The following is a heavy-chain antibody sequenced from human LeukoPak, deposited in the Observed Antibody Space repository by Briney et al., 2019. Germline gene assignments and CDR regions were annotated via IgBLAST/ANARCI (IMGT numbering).Heavy chain of an antibody. CDR2: TNPDSGNV. J-gene: IGHJ4*02. CDR1: GYIFIKYT. D-gene: IGHD3-16*01. CDR3: ARGSTSDWPFDY. V-gene: IGHV1-3*01. Sequence: GASMKLSCKAFGYIFIKYTIHWVRQAPGQRLEWMGWTNPDSGNVRYSQTLQDRVTISSDTSATTAYMELSSLTSEDTAVYFCARGSTSDWPFDYWGQGTLVTVSS.